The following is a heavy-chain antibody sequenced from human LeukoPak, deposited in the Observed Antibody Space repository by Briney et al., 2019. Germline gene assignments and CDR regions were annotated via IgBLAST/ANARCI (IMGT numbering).Heavy chain of an antibody. J-gene: IGHJ5*02. V-gene: IGHV1-69*05. CDR1: GGTFSSYA. CDR2: IIPIFGTA. CDR3: ARVPMVRGVIGPNWFDP. Sequence: SVKVSCKASGGTFSSYAISWVRQAPGQGLEWMGGIIPIFGTANYAQKFQGRVTITTDESTSTAYMELSSLRSEDTAVYYCARVPMVRGVIGPNWFDPWGQGTLVTVSS. D-gene: IGHD3-10*01.